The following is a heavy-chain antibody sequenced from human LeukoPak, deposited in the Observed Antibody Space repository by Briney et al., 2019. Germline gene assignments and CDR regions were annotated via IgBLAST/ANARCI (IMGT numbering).Heavy chain of an antibody. V-gene: IGHV2-5*02. Sequence: SGPTLVNPTQTLTLTCTFSGFSLSTSGVGVGWIRQPPGKALEWLALIYWDDDKRYSPSLESRLTITKDTSKNQVVLTMTNMDPVDTATYYCAHVAMVRGFDPWGQGTLVTVSS. CDR3: AHVAMVRGFDP. J-gene: IGHJ5*02. D-gene: IGHD3-10*01. CDR2: IYWDDDK. CDR1: GFSLSTSGVG.